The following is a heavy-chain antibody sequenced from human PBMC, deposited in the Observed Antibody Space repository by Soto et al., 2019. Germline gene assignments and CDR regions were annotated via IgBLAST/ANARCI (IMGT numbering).Heavy chain of an antibody. J-gene: IGHJ6*02. CDR2: IYRSGGT. CDR3: ARGAAAGVDYGMDV. D-gene: IGHD6-13*01. V-gene: IGHV4-4*07. CDR1: GGSISTYY. Sequence: PSETLSLTCSVSGGSISTYYWRWIRQPAGKGLEWIGRIYRSGGTNFNPSLMSRVSMSVDTSKNQFSLKLSSVVAADTAVYYCARGAAAGVDYGMDVWGQGTTVTVSS.